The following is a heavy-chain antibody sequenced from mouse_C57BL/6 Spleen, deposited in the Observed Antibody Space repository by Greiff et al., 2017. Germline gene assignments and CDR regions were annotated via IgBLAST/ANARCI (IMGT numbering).Heavy chain of an antibody. D-gene: IGHD2-2*01. CDR3: TAWYGYDGRVWFAY. CDR1: GFNIKDYY. V-gene: IGHV14-1*01. Sequence: VQLQQSGAELVRPGASVKLSCTASGFNIKDYYMHWVKQRPEQGLEWIGRIDPEDGDTEYAPKFQGKATMTADTSSNTAYLQLSSLTSEDTAVYYCTAWYGYDGRVWFAYWGQGTLVTVSA. CDR2: IDPEDGDT. J-gene: IGHJ3*01.